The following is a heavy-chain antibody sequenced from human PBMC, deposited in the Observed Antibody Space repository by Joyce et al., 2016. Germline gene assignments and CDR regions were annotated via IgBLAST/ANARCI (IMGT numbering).Heavy chain of an antibody. CDR2: LANSGANR. V-gene: IGHV3-30-3*01. D-gene: IGHD2/OR15-2a*01. CDR3: VRGRDQLNTAQYFFQD. J-gene: IGHJ4*02. CDR1: GFSVLKSA. Sequence: QVDLVESGGGVVQPGESLRLPCKVSGFSVLKSALHWVRQAPVKVLELVAVLANSGANRAYPASVKGRFTVSGDDATNTLYLQMNGLRPEDTALYYCVRGRDQLNTAQYFFQDWGQGTLVTVSS.